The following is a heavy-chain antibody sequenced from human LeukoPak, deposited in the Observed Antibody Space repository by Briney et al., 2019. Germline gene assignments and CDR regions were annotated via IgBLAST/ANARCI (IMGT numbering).Heavy chain of an antibody. CDR3: TRRIVEGYCSSTSCPNYYYYYMGV. J-gene: IGHJ6*03. D-gene: IGHD2-2*01. CDR2: IRSKANSYAT. Sequence: PGGSLRLSCAASGFTFSGSAMHWVRQASGKGLEWVGRIRSKANSYATAYAASVKGRFTISRDDSKNTAYLQMNSLKTEDTAVYYCTRRIVEGYCSSTSCPNYYYYYMGVWGKGTTVTVSS. V-gene: IGHV3-73*01. CDR1: GFTFSGSA.